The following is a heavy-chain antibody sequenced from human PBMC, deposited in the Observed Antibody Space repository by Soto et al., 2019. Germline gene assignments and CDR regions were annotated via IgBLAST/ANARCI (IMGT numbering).Heavy chain of an antibody. CDR3: AREAFDCSSTSCHIYYFDY. CDR2: ISSSSSYI. V-gene: IGHV3-21*01. J-gene: IGHJ4*02. D-gene: IGHD2-2*02. Sequence: EVQLVESGGGLVKPGGSLRLSCAASGFTFSSYSMNWVRQAPGKGLEWVSSISSSSSYIYYADSVKDRFTISRDNAKNSLYLQMNSLRAEDTAVYYCAREAFDCSSTSCHIYYFDYWGQGTLVTVSS. CDR1: GFTFSSYS.